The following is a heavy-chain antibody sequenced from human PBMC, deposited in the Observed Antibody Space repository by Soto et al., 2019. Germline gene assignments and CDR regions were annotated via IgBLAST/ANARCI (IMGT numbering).Heavy chain of an antibody. V-gene: IGHV4-31*03. CDR3: ARGGCGGDCRMVGAFDI. D-gene: IGHD2-21*02. Sequence: PSETLSLTCTVSGGSISSGGYYWSWIRQHPGKGLEWIGYIYYSGSTYYNPSLKSRVTISVDTSKNQFSLKLSSVTAADTAVYYCARGGCGGDCRMVGAFDIWGQGTMVT. CDR2: IYYSGST. J-gene: IGHJ3*02. CDR1: GGSISSGGYY.